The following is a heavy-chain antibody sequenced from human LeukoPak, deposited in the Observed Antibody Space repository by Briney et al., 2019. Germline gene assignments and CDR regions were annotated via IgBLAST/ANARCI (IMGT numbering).Heavy chain of an antibody. CDR3: ARDYCSSTSCFSTDY. V-gene: IGHV1-8*01. CDR1: GYTFTSYD. Sequence: ASVKVSCKASGYTFTSYDINWVRQATGQGLEWMGWMNPNSGNTGYAQKFQGRVTMTRNTSISTAYMELSRLRSDDTAVYYCARDYCSSTSCFSTDYWGQGTLVTVSS. CDR2: MNPNSGNT. J-gene: IGHJ4*02. D-gene: IGHD2-2*01.